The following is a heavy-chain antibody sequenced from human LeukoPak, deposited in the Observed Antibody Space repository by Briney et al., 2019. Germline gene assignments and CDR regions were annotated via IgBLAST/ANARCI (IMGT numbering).Heavy chain of an antibody. J-gene: IGHJ4*02. CDR3: ARCDFWSGYYSDY. Sequence: GSLRLSCAASGFTFSSNSMNWVRQAPGKGLEWVSSISSSSSYIYYADSVKGRFTISRDNAKNSLYLQMNSLRAEDTAVYYCARCDFWSGYYSDYWGQRTLVTVSS. CDR1: GFTFSSNS. CDR2: ISSSSSYI. D-gene: IGHD3-3*01. V-gene: IGHV3-21*01.